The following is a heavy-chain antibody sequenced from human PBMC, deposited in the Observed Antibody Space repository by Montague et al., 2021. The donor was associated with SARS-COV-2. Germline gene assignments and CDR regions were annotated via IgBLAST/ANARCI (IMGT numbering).Heavy chain of an antibody. CDR1: GGSISSYY. J-gene: IGHJ6*02. CDR2: IYYSGST. Sequence: SETLSLTCTVSGGSISSYYWSWIRQPPGKGLEWIGYIYYSGSTNYNPSLKSRVTISVDTSKNQFSLTLSSVTAADTAVYYCARDGYIAARPADYYGMDVWGQGTTVTVSS. CDR3: ARDGYIAARPADYYGMDV. D-gene: IGHD6-6*01. V-gene: IGHV4-59*01.